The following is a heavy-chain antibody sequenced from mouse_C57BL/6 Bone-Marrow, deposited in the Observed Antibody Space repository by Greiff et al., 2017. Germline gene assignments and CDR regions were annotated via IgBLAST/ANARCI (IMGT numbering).Heavy chain of an antibody. CDR1: GYTFTDYY. D-gene: IGHD1-1*01. CDR2: INPNNGGP. Sequence: VQLQQSGPELVKPGASVKISCKASGYTFTDYYMNWVQQSHGKSLEWIGDINPNNGGPSYNQKFKGKATLTVDKSSSTAYMELRSLTSEDSEVYDGERLYLVLRPNWCFDVWGTGTTVTVSA. J-gene: IGHJ1*03. V-gene: IGHV1-26*01. CDR3: ERLYLVLRPNWCFDV.